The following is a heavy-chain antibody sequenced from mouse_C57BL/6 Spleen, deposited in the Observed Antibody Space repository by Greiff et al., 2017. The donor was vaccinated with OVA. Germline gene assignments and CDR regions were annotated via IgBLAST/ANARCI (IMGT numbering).Heavy chain of an antibody. D-gene: IGHD1-1*01. Sequence: VQLKESGPGLVKPSQSLFLTCSITGFPITSGYYWIWIRQSPGKPLEWMGYITHSGETFYNPSLQSPISITRETSKNQFFLQLNSVTTEDTAMYYCAGDYYGYWYFDVWGTGTTVTVSS. CDR2: ITHSGET. CDR3: AGDYYGYWYFDV. V-gene: IGHV12-3*01. J-gene: IGHJ1*03. CDR1: GFPITSGYY.